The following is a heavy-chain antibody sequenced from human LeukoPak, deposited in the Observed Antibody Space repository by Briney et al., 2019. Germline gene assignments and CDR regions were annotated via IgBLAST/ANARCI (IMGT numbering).Heavy chain of an antibody. CDR1: GFTFSSYA. Sequence: GGSLRLSCAASGFTFSSYAMSWVRQAPGKGLEWVSAISGSGGSTYYADSVKGRFTISGDNSKNTLYLQMNSLRAEDTAVYYCAKDRVALAVIPYMDVWGQGTTVTVSS. CDR3: AKDRVALAVIPYMDV. CDR2: ISGSGGST. V-gene: IGHV3-23*01. J-gene: IGHJ6*02. D-gene: IGHD2-21*01.